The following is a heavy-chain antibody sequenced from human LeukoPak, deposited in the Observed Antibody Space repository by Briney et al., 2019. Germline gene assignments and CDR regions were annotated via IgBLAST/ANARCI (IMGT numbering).Heavy chain of an antibody. V-gene: IGHV3-23*01. D-gene: IGHD1-26*01. CDR2: IIGSGDET. Sequence: GGSLRLSCAGSGFTFSNYAMDWVRQAPGKGLEWVSGIIGSGDETYFADSVRGRFTISRDNSKNTLYLQMNSLRAEDTALYYCARDLVGATSTFAYWGQGTLVTVSS. J-gene: IGHJ4*02. CDR1: GFTFSNYA. CDR3: ARDLVGATSTFAY.